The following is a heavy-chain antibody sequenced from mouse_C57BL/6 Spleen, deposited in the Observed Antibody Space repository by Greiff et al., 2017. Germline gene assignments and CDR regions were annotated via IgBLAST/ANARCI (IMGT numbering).Heavy chain of an antibody. D-gene: IGHD1-1*01. CDR1: GYAFSRSW. V-gene: IGHV1-82*01. J-gene: IGHJ2*01. Sequence: QVQLQQSGPELVKPGASVKISCKASGYAFSRSWMNWVKQRPGKGLEWIGRIYPGDGDTNYNGKFKGKATLTADKSSSTAYMQLSSLTSEDSAVHFCARGGPITTVEDDWGQGTTLTVSS. CDR2: IYPGDGDT. CDR3: ARGGPITTVEDD.